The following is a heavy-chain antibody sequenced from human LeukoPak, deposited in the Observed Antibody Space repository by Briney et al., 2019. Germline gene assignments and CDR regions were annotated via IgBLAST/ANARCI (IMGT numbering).Heavy chain of an antibody. CDR3: AKDVNAGGGYFDY. CDR1: GFTLNNYG. D-gene: IGHD1-1*01. CDR2: IRYDGSIK. Sequence: PGGSLRLSCAASGFTLNNYGMHWVRLAPGKGLEWVAFIRYDGSIKYYVDSVKGRFTVSRGNSKNTLYLQMNSLRAEDTAVYYCAKDVNAGGGYFDYWGQGTLVTVSS. V-gene: IGHV3-30*02. J-gene: IGHJ4*02.